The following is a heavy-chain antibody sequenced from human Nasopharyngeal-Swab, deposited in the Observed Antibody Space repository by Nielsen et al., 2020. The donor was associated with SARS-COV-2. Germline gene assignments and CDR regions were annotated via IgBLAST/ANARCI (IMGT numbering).Heavy chain of an antibody. Sequence: SETLSLTCNVSGGSISSYYWSWIRQPPGEGLEWIGYISYSGSTNYNPSLKSRVTISVDTSKNQISLKLSSVTAADTAVYYCARGYGSYLGNYWGQGTLVTVSS. D-gene: IGHD1-26*01. J-gene: IGHJ4*02. CDR3: ARGYGSYLGNY. CDR1: GGSISSYY. V-gene: IGHV4-59*01. CDR2: ISYSGST.